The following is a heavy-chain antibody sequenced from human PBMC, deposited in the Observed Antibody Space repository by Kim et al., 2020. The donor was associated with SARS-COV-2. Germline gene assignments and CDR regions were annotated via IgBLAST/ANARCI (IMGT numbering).Heavy chain of an antibody. CDR1: GFSLSTSGMC. D-gene: IGHD6-13*01. CDR3: ARIQLFGSSWFPIDY. V-gene: IGHV2-70*11. J-gene: IGHJ4*02. CDR2: IDWDDDK. Sequence: SGPTLVNPTQTLTLTCTFSGFSLSTSGMCVSWIRQPPGKALEWLARIDWDDDKSYNTSLKTRLTISKDTSKNQVVLTMTNMDPVDTATYYCARIQLFGSSWFPIDYWGQGTLVTVSS.